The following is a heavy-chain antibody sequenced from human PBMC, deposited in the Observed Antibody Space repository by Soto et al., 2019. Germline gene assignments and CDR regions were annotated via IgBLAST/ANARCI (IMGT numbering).Heavy chain of an antibody. Sequence: ASVKVSCKVSGYTLTELSMHWVRQAPGKGLEWMGGFDPEDGETIYAQKFQGRVTMTEDTSTDTAYMELSSLRSEDTAVYYCATERILTGYYEVSNWFDPWGQGTLVTVSS. J-gene: IGHJ5*02. D-gene: IGHD3-9*01. CDR2: FDPEDGET. V-gene: IGHV1-24*01. CDR3: ATERILTGYYEVSNWFDP. CDR1: GYTLTELS.